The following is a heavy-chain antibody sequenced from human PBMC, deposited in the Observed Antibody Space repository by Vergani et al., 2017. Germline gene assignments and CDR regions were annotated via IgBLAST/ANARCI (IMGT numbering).Heavy chain of an antibody. CDR3: ARGRSSGWPSAFDI. D-gene: IGHD6-19*01. CDR1: GGSFSGYY. CDR2: INHSGST. Sequence: QVQLQESGPGLVKPSETLSLTCAVYGGSFSGYYWSWIRQPPGKGLEWIGEINHSGSTNYNPSLKSRVTISVDPSKNQFSLKLSSVTAADTAVYYCARGRSSGWPSAFDIWGQGTMVTVSS. J-gene: IGHJ3*02. V-gene: IGHV4-34*01.